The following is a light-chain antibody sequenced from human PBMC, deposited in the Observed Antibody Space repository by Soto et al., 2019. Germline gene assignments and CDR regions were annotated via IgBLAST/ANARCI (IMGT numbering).Light chain of an antibody. CDR3: QHCGSSPLT. V-gene: IGKV3-20*01. Sequence: EIVLTQSPGTLSLSPGERATLSCRTSQSVSSSYLAWYQQKPGQAPRLLIYGASSRATGIPDRFSGSGSGTDFNLTISRLEPEDFEVYYCQHCGSSPLTFGGGTKVEIK. CDR1: QSVSSSY. J-gene: IGKJ4*01. CDR2: GAS.